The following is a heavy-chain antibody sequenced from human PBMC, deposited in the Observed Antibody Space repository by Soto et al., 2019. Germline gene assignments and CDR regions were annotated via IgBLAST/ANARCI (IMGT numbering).Heavy chain of an antibody. Sequence: TLSLTCTVSVGSISSGDYYWSWIRQPPGKGLEWIGYIYYSGSTCYNPSLKSRLSISVDTSKNQFSLKLSSVTAADTAVYYCARAQLVGYYFNYWGQGTLVTV. CDR1: VGSISSGDYY. CDR2: IYYSGST. V-gene: IGHV4-30-4*01. J-gene: IGHJ4*02. D-gene: IGHD2-2*01. CDR3: ARAQLVGYYFNY.